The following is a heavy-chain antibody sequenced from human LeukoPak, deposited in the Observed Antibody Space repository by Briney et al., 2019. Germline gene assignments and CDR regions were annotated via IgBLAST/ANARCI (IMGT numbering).Heavy chain of an antibody. V-gene: IGHV3-21*01. CDR2: ISSSSSYV. D-gene: IGHD6-13*01. CDR1: GFTFSSYI. J-gene: IGHJ4*02. CDR3: ARASIAAAGVDY. Sequence: GGSLRLSCAASGFTFSSYIMNWVRQAPGKGLEWVSSISSSSSYVYYADSVKGRFTISRDNAKNSLYLQMNSLRAEDTAVYYCARASIAAAGVDYWGQGTLVTVSS.